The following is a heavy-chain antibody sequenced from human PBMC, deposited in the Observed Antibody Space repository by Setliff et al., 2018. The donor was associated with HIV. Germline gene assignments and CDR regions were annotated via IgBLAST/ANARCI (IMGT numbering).Heavy chain of an antibody. CDR3: ARLGRAIDDGGSSLRLDF. D-gene: IGHD2-21*01. J-gene: IGHJ4*02. CDR2: ISSSGTT. Sequence: PSLTCVVSDDSFSNYDWTWIRQSPGKALEWVGYISSSGTTNYNPSLRSRVTISMETSNTRFSLWLRSATAADTATYFCARLGRAIDDGGSSLRLDFWGQGMLVTVSS. CDR1: DDSFSNYD. V-gene: IGHV4-4*09.